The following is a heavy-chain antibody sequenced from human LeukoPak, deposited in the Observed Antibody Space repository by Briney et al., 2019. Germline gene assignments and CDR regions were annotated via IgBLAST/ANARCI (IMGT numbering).Heavy chain of an antibody. Sequence: SETLSLTCAVYGGSFSGYYWSWIRQPPGKGLEWIGEINHSGSTNYNPSLKSRVTISVDTSKNQFSLKLSSVTAADTAVYYCAREPSGYSYGSRYYGMDVWGKGTTVTVSS. CDR3: AREPSGYSYGSRYYGMDV. CDR1: GGSFSGYY. J-gene: IGHJ6*04. D-gene: IGHD5-18*01. V-gene: IGHV4-34*01. CDR2: INHSGST.